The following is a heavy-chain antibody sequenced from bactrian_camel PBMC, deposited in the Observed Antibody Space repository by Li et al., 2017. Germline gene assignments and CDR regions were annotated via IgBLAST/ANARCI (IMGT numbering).Heavy chain of an antibody. CDR1: GASSSNYC. J-gene: IGHJ4*01. V-gene: IGHV3S53*01. CDR2: IDLDENP. CDR3: KSYSGSCDEYNY. D-gene: IGHD6*01. Sequence: HVQLVESGGGSVEAGESLRLSCKLSGASSSNYCMGWLRQAPGKEREGVAAIDLDENPTYADSVKGRFTISKDKAKDTVYLQMNSLKPEDTAMYSCKSYSGSCDEYNYWGQGTQVTVS.